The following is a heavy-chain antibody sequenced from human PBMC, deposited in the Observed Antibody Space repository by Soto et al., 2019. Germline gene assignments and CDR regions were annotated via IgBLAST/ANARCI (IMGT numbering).Heavy chain of an antibody. Sequence: QGQLQQSGPGLVKPSQTLSLTCAISGDSVSSDITSWNWIRQSPSRGLEWLGRTYYRSKWFHDYAASVKSRITINPDTSKNQFSLELNSMTPEDTAVYYCARGKALDVWGQGTVVNVSS. CDR1: GDSVSSDITS. CDR3: ARGKALDV. D-gene: IGHD3-10*01. J-gene: IGHJ3*01. CDR2: TYYRSKWFH. V-gene: IGHV6-1*01.